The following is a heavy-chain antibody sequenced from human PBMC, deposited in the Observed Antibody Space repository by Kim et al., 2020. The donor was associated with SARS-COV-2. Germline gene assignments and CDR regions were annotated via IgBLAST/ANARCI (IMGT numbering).Heavy chain of an antibody. V-gene: IGHV3-74*01. CDR3: ARCCARTTYYYYGMDV. Sequence: GGSLRLSCAASGFTFSSYWMHWVRQAPGKGLVWVSRINSDGSSTSYADSVKGRFTISRDNAKNTLYLQMNSLRAEDTAVYYCARCCARTTYYYYGMDVWGQGTTVTVSS. J-gene: IGHJ6*02. CDR2: INSDGSST. CDR1: GFTFSSYW. D-gene: IGHD1-26*01.